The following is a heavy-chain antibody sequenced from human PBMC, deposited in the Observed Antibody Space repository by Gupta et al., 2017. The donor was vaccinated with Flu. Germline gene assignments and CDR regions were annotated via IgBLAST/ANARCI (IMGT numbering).Heavy chain of an antibody. J-gene: IGHJ6*02. V-gene: IGHV3-7*01. CDR1: GFTFSSYW. D-gene: IGHD6-13*01. CDR2: IKQDGSEK. CDR3: AREIAAAGHGFGYYYYGMDV. Sequence: EVQLVESGGGLVQPGGSLRLSCPASGFTFSSYWMSWVRQAPGKGLEWVANIKQDGSEKYYVDSVKGRFTISRDNAKNSLYLQMNSLRAEDTAVYYCAREIAAAGHGFGYYYYGMDVWGQGTTVTVSS.